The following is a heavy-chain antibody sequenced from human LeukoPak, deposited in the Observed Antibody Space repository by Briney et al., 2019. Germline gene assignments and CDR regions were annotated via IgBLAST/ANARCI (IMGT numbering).Heavy chain of an antibody. V-gene: IGHV3-21*01. D-gene: IGHD1-26*01. J-gene: IGHJ4*02. CDR3: ARGGGSSGSYYSLSD. CDR1: GFTFSSYS. Sequence: PGGSLRLSCAASGFTFSSYSMNWVRLAPGKGLEWVSSISSSSSYIYYADSVKGRFTISRDNAKNSLYLQMNSLRAEDTAVYYCARGGGSSGSYYSLSDWGQGTLVTVSS. CDR2: ISSSSSYI.